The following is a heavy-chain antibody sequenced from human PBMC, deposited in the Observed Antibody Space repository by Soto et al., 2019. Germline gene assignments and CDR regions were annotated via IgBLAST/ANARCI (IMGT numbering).Heavy chain of an antibody. V-gene: IGHV4-34*01. CDR2: IDHSGST. J-gene: IGHJ4*02. CDR1: GESFSGYY. CDR3: SRGRPPRY. Sequence: SETLSLTCVVYGESFSGYYWSWFRQPPGQTLEWIGDIDHSGSTHYNPSLKSRLTISIDPSKNHFSLGLTAVTAADAGTYFCSRGRPPRYWGRGTLVTVSS.